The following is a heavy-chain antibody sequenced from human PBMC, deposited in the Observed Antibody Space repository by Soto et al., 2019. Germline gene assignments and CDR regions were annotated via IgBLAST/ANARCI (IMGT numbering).Heavy chain of an antibody. CDR1: KFSFNNYW. CDR3: VREPWGFSGSWYDY. V-gene: IGHV3-74*03. CDR2: INHDGSKT. J-gene: IGHJ4*02. Sequence: GGSLRLSCAASKFSFNNYWMHWVRQVPGKGPVWVSRINHDGSKTEYADSVKGRFTISRDNTKNSLYLQMNSLRVDDTSMYYCVREPWGFSGSWYDYWGQGTLVTVSS. D-gene: IGHD5-12*01.